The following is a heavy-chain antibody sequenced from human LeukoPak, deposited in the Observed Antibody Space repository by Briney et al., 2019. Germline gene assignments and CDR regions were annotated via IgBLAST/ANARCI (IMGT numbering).Heavy chain of an antibody. D-gene: IGHD2-15*01. CDR2: ISGSGGCT. J-gene: IGHJ3*02. Sequence: QPGGSLRLSCAASGFTFSSYAMSWVRQAPGKGLEWVSAISGSGGCTYYADSVKGRFTISRGNSKNTLYLQMNSLRAEDTAVYYCAKWGVFYCSGGSRHQQDAFDIWGQGTMVTVSS. CDR1: GFTFSSYA. V-gene: IGHV3-23*01. CDR3: AKWGVFYCSGGSRHQQDAFDI.